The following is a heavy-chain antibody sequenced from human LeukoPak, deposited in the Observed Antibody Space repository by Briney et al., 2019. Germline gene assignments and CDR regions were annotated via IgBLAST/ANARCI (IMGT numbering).Heavy chain of an antibody. D-gene: IGHD3-3*01. V-gene: IGHV4-39*01. CDR1: GGSIRSSSYY. J-gene: IGHJ4*02. Sequence: SETLSLTCTVSGGSIRSSSYYWGWIRQSPGKGLEWIGTIYYSGSTYYSPSLKSRVTMSVDMSKNQFSLKLSSVTAADTAVYYCARMDDWWSGSSSFDYWGQGTLVTVSS. CDR3: ARMDDWWSGSSSFDY. CDR2: IYYSGST.